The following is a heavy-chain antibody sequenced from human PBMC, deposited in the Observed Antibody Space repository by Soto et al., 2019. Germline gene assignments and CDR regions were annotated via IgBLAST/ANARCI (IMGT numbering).Heavy chain of an antibody. CDR1: GIIYSIYA. V-gene: IGHV3-23*01. Sequence: VQLLQSGGGLVQPGGSLRLSCTASGIIYSIYAMAWVRQAPGKGLEWVSALSGSGGETYYADSVKGRFTISRDNSKNTVYLQMTNLRAEDTAVYYCAKEIAVAVATPPEYWGQGTLVTVSS. CDR3: AKEIAVAVATPPEY. J-gene: IGHJ4*02. D-gene: IGHD5-12*01. CDR2: LSGSGGET.